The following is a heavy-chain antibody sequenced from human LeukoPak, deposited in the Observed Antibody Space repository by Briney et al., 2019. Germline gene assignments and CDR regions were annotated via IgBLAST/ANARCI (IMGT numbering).Heavy chain of an antibody. D-gene: IGHD6-6*01. CDR3: ARRDSSSAFDY. CDR1: GGSISSYY. CDR2: IYTSGSP. V-gene: IGHV4-4*09. J-gene: IGHJ4*02. Sequence: SETLSLTCTVSGGSISSYYWSWIRQPPGEGLEWFGYIYTSGSPNYDPSLKSRVTISVDTSKNQFSLKLSSVTAADTAVYYCARRDSSSAFDYWGQGTLVTVSS.